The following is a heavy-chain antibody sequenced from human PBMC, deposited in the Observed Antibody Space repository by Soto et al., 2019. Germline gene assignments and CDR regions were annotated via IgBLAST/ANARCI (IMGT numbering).Heavy chain of an antibody. CDR2: IDPSDSYT. CDR3: ARLPASPDYSTYGMDV. Sequence: GESLKISCKGSGYSFTSYWISWVRQMPGKGLEWMGRIDPSDSYTNYSPSFQGHVTISADKSISTAYLQWSSLKASDTAMYYCARLPASPDYSTYGMDVWGQGTTVTVSS. D-gene: IGHD4-4*01. CDR1: GYSFTSYW. V-gene: IGHV5-10-1*01. J-gene: IGHJ6*02.